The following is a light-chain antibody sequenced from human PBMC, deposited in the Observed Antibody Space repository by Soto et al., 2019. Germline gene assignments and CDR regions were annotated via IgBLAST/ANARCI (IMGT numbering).Light chain of an antibody. CDR3: HQSYSNPRT. J-gene: IGKJ1*01. CDR1: HNINVY. V-gene: IGKV1-39*01. Sequence: DIQMTQSPSSLSASVGDRVTIACRASHNINVYLSWYQQKTGQAPKLLIYDASSLQGGVPSRFSGSRSGTDFTLTISNLQPEDFATYYCHQSYSNPRTFGQGTKVDIK. CDR2: DAS.